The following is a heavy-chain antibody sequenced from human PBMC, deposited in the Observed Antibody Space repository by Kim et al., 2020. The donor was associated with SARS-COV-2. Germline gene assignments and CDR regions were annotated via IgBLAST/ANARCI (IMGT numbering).Heavy chain of an antibody. D-gene: IGHD6-25*01. CDR2: ITPYNGNT. CDR1: GYIFTFPY. CDR3: ARSPLSGDNYYVMEV. J-gene: IGHJ6*02. V-gene: IGHV1-45*02. Sequence: SVKVSCKTSGYIFTFPYLHWVRQAPGQAPEWMGWITPYNGNTKYSPRFRDRLTITRSMSLSPLYMELRGLTSDDSATYYCARSPLSGDNYYVMEVWGQGSTVTVSS.